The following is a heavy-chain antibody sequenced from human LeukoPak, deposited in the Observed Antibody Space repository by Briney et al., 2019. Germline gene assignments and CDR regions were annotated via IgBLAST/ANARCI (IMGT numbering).Heavy chain of an antibody. V-gene: IGHV4-34*01. D-gene: IGHD5-18*01. CDR3: ASGYSYGLFDY. CDR1: GGSFSGYY. CDR2: INHSGST. J-gene: IGHJ4*02. Sequence: SETLSLTCSGSGGSFSGYYWSWIRQPPGKGLEWIGEINHSGSTNYNPSLKSRVTISVDTSKNQFSLKLSSVTAADTAVYYCASGYSYGLFDYWGQGTPVTVSS.